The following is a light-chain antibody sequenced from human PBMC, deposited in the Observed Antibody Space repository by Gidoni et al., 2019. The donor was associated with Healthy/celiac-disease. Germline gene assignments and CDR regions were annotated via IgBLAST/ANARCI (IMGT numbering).Light chain of an antibody. V-gene: IGKV3-11*01. CDR2: DAS. CDR3: QQRSNWPPYT. Sequence: EIVLTQSPPTLSSSPGERATLSCRASQSVSSYLAWYQQKPGQAPRLLIYDASNRATGIPARFSGSGSGTDFTLTISSLEPEDFAVYYCQQRSNWPPYTFGQGTKLEIK. CDR1: QSVSSY. J-gene: IGKJ2*01.